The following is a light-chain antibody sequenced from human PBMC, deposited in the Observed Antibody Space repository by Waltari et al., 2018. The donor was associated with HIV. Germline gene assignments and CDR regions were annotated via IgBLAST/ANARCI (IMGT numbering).Light chain of an antibody. CDR1: SGINVGTYR. Sequence: QAVLTQPSSLSASPGASASLTCTLRSGINVGTYRIYWYQQKPGSPPQYLLRYKSDSDKQQGSGVPSRFSGSKDASANAGILLISGLQSEDEADYYCQSYDTILSGPVVVFGGGTKLTVL. V-gene: IGLV5-45*02. J-gene: IGLJ2*01. CDR2: YKSDSDK. CDR3: QSYDTILSGPVVV.